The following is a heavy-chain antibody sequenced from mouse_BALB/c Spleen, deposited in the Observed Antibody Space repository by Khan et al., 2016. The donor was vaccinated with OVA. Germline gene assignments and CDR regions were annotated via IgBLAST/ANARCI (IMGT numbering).Heavy chain of an antibody. CDR3: ARYYGNDGWYFDV. V-gene: IGHV2-9*02. Sequence: QVQLKESGPGLVAPSQSLSITCTVSGFSLTSYGVHWVRQPPGKGLEWLGVIWTGGSTNYNSALMSRLSISKDNSKSPVFLKMNSLQTDDTDMYYCARYYGNDGWYFDVWGAGTTVTVSS. CDR1: GFSLTSYG. J-gene: IGHJ1*01. D-gene: IGHD2-2*01. CDR2: IWTGGST.